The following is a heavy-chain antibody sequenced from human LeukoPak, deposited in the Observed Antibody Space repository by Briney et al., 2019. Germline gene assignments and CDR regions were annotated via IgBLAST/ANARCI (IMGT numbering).Heavy chain of an antibody. CDR1: GYTLTELS. D-gene: IGHD3-10*01. V-gene: IGHV1-24*01. Sequence: ASVKVSCKVSGYTLTELSMHWVRQAPGKGLEWMGGFDPEDGETIYAQKFQGRVTMTEDTSTDTAYMELRSLRSDDTAVYYCARVLSTPPPRPYYGPGSYTFDYWGQGTLVTVSS. CDR2: FDPEDGET. CDR3: ARVLSTPPPRPYYGPGSYTFDY. J-gene: IGHJ4*02.